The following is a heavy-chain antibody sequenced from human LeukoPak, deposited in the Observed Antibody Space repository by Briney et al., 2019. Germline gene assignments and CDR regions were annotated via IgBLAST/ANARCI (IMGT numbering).Heavy chain of an antibody. CDR1: GFIFSDYS. V-gene: IGHV3-48*04. CDR3: ARDHNYAFDN. CDR2: VGISSGNT. J-gene: IGHJ4*02. Sequence: GSLRLSCAASGFIFSDYSMNWVRQAPGKGLEWISYVGISSGNTKYADSVKGRFTISGDSAKNSVYLQMNNLRVEDTALYYCARDHNYAFDNWGQGTLVTVSS. D-gene: IGHD4-11*01.